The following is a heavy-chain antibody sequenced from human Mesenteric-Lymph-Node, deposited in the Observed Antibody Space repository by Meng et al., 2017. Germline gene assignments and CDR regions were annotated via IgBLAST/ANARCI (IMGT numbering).Heavy chain of an antibody. V-gene: IGHV1-2*06. CDR2: INPHTGGI. J-gene: IGHJ4*02. Sequence: VQLAQSGAEVQKPGASVKVPCKASGYTFTVYCMHWVRQAPGQGLEWMGRINPHTGGINYAQEFQGRVAMTRDTSISTAYMELSRLRTDDTAVYYCAKIGSNHQFDLWGQGTLVTVSS. CDR3: AKIGSNHQFDL. CDR1: GYTFTVYC. D-gene: IGHD4-11*01.